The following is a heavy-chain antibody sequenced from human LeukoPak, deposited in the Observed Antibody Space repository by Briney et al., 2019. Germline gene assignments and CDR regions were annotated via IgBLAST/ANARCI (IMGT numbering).Heavy chain of an antibody. CDR2: IYGGGNT. CDR1: GFTVSSNY. Sequence: PGGSLRLSCAASGFTVSSNYMNWVRQAPGKGLEWVSVIYGGGNTYYADSVKGRFTFSRDNSKNTLYLQMNSLRAEDTAIYYCARVASGYYDSSPDGMDVWGDGNTVTVSS. J-gene: IGHJ6*04. D-gene: IGHD3-22*01. CDR3: ARVASGYYDSSPDGMDV. V-gene: IGHV3-53*01.